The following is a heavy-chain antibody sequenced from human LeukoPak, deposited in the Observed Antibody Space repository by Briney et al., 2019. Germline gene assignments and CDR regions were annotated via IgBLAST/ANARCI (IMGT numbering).Heavy chain of an antibody. D-gene: IGHD6-6*01. CDR3: ARREHSLTHWFDP. Sequence: GESLQISCKGSGYSFTSYWIGWVRQMPGKGLEWMGIIYPGDSDTRYSPSFQGQVTISADKSISTAYLQWSSLKASDTAVYYCARREHSLTHWFDPWGQGNLVTVSS. CDR2: IYPGDSDT. CDR1: GYSFTSYW. V-gene: IGHV5-51*01. J-gene: IGHJ5*01.